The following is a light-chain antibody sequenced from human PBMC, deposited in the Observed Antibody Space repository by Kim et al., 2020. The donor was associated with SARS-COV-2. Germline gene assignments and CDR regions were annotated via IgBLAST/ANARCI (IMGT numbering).Light chain of an antibody. V-gene: IGKV1-33*01. CDR2: DAS. Sequence: ASVGDRVTITCQASQDITDYLNWYQQKPGKAPKVLIYDASNLETEVPSRFSGSGSGTHFTFTISSLQPEDIATYYCQQYGNLPLTFGQGTKVDIK. J-gene: IGKJ1*01. CDR3: QQYGNLPLT. CDR1: QDITDY.